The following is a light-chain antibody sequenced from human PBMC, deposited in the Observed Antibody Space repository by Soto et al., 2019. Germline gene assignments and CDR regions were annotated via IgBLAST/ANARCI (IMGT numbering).Light chain of an antibody. Sequence: QSVLAQPASVSGSPGQSVAISCAGTISDVGGYNSVSWYQQHPGKAPKLMIYDVSNRPSGVSDRFSGFQPRNTASLTISGVQAEDEADYYCSSYAGSIQVFGTGSKVTVL. CDR3: SSYAGSIQV. V-gene: IGLV2-14*03. J-gene: IGLJ1*01. CDR1: ISDVGGYNS. CDR2: DVS.